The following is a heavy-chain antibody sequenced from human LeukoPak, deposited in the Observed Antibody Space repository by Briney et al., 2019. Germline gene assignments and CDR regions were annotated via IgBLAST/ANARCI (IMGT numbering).Heavy chain of an antibody. D-gene: IGHD5-24*01. Sequence: PGGSLRLSCAASGFTFSSYGMTWVRQAPGKGLEWVSGISGSGGSTYYADSVKGRFTISRDNSKNTLYLQMNSLRADDTAVYYCARGDFRLEMSTSIAFDIWGQGTMVTVSS. V-gene: IGHV3-23*01. CDR1: GFTFSSYG. CDR2: ISGSGGST. CDR3: ARGDFRLEMSTSIAFDI. J-gene: IGHJ3*02.